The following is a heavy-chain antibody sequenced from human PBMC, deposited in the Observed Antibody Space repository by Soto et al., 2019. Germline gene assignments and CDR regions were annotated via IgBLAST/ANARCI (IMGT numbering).Heavy chain of an antibody. CDR1: GYTFTSYD. D-gene: IGHD6-19*01. V-gene: IGHV1-8*01. Sequence: QVQLVQSGAEVKKPGASVKVYCKASGYTFTSYDINWVRQATGQGLEWMGWMNPNSGNTGYAQKFQGRVIMNRNTSSRTAYMELRSLRSEVTAVHFCAREYRSGWWEDWGQGTLLTVSS. CDR3: AREYRSGWWED. CDR2: MNPNSGNT. J-gene: IGHJ4*02.